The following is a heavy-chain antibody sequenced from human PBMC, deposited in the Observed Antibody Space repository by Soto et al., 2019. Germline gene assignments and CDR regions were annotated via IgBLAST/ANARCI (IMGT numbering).Heavy chain of an antibody. CDR3: ARDTGTVADNYYYGMDV. CDR2: INAGNGNT. J-gene: IGHJ6*02. D-gene: IGHD6-19*01. CDR1: GYTFTNYA. Sequence: ASGKVSCKAAGYTFTNYAMHWVRQAPGQRLEWMGWINAGNGNTKHSQKFQGRVTITRDTSASTAYMELSSLRSEDTAVYYCARDTGTVADNYYYGMDVWGQGTTVTVSS. V-gene: IGHV1-3*01.